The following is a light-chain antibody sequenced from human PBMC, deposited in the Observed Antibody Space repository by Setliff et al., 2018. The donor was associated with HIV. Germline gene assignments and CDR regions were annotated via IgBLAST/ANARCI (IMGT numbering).Light chain of an antibody. Sequence: QSALTQPASVSGSPGQSITISCTGTSSDVGTYNAVYLYQQHPCKAPKLMIYDVSTRPSGVSNRFSVSKSGNTASLTISGLQTEDEADYYCSSYTSSSTDVFGTGTKVTVL. V-gene: IGLV2-14*01. CDR2: DVS. CDR1: SSDVGTYNA. J-gene: IGLJ1*01. CDR3: SSYTSSSTDV.